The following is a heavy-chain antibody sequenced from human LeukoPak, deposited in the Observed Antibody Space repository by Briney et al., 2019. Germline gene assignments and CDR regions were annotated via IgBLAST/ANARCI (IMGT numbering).Heavy chain of an antibody. D-gene: IGHD3-22*01. CDR1: GFTFSDYY. CDR3: ARDVTKRDSSGYYYYYYYMDV. V-gene: IGHV3-11*01. CDR2: ISSSGSTI. J-gene: IGHJ6*03. Sequence: GGSLRLSCAASGFTFSDYYMSWIRQAPGKGLEWVSYISSSGSTIYYADSVKGRFTISRDNAKNSLYLQMNSLRAEDTAVYYCARDVTKRDSSGYYYYYYYMDVWGQGTTVTVSS.